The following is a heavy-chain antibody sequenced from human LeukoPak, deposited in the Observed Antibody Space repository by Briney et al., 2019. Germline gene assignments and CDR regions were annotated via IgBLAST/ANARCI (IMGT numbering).Heavy chain of an antibody. CDR3: ATRPDIASTGPGWFDP. CDR2: IYYSGST. CDR1: GGSINSGGYY. V-gene: IGHV4-31*03. J-gene: IGHJ5*02. Sequence: SETLSLTCTVSGGSINSGGYYWSWIRQHPGKGLEWIGYIYYSGSTYYDPSLKSRVTISIDTSKNQFSLKLSSVTAADTAVYYCATRPDIASTGPGWFDPWGQGTLVTVSS. D-gene: IGHD6-13*01.